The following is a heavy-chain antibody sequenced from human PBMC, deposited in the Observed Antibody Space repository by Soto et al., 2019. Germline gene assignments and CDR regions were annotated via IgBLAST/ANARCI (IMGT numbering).Heavy chain of an antibody. D-gene: IGHD2-15*01. J-gene: IGHJ6*02. CDR1: GYSFTSYW. CDR2: IDPSDSYT. V-gene: IGHV5-10-1*01. CDR3: ARQANQHLIVVAVAAGMDV. Sequence: GESLKISCKGSGYSFTSYWISWVRQMPGKGLEWMGRIDPSDSYTNYSPSFQGHVTISADKSISTAYLQWSSLKASDTAMYYCARQANQHLIVVAVAAGMDVWGQGTTVTVSS.